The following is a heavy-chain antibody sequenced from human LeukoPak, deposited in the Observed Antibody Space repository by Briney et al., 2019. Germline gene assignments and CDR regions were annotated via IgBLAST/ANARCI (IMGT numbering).Heavy chain of an antibody. V-gene: IGHV3-7*01. CDR2: INHDGSVK. Sequence: PGGSLRLSCVASGLTFSSSWMAWVRQAPGKGRQWVANINHDGSVKDYVVSVKGRFPISRDNAQNSFYLQMNSLETDDTAVYYCAKDSYSKGDYWGQGTLVTVSS. CDR1: GLTFSSSW. D-gene: IGHD4-11*01. CDR3: AKDSYSKGDY. J-gene: IGHJ4*02.